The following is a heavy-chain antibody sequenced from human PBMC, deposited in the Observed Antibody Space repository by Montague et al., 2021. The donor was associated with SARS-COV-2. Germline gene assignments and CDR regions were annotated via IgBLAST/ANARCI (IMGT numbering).Heavy chain of an antibody. V-gene: IGHV4-59*01. J-gene: IGHJ5*02. D-gene: IGHD2-2*01. Sequence: SETLSFTCSVSGGSIGTNYWSWIRQPPGGGLEWIGYAYHNGRTNYNPSLRGRVTMSLDTSKNQFSLNVTSVTAADTAVYHCARSRFVVVPAVMSFGHSYFDPWGQGRLVTVSS. CDR2: AYHNGRT. CDR3: ARSRFVVVPAVMSFGHSYFDP. CDR1: GGSIGTNY.